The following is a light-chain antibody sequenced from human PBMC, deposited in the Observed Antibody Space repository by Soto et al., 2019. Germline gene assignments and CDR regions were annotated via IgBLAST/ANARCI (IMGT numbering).Light chain of an antibody. CDR2: DAS. V-gene: IGKV3-15*01. Sequence: EVVMTQSPATLSVSPGERATLSCRASQSVRSSLAWYQQKPGQAPTLLIYDASTRATGIPARFSGSGSGTDFTLTISSLQSEDFAVYYCQQYNNWPPITFGQGTRLEIK. J-gene: IGKJ5*01. CDR1: QSVRSS. CDR3: QQYNNWPPIT.